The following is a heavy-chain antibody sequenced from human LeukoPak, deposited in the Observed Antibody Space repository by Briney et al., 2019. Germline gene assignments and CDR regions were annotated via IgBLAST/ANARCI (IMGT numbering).Heavy chain of an antibody. D-gene: IGHD2-2*01. J-gene: IGHJ4*02. Sequence: GGSLRLSCAASGFTFRSYTMNWVRQAPGKGLEWVSSISSSSSSIYYADSVKGRFTISRDNAKKSLYLQRNSLRAEDTAMYYCARGFCTSTSCYGSYWGQGTLVTVSS. V-gene: IGHV3-21*01. CDR1: GFTFRSYT. CDR2: ISSSSSSI. CDR3: ARGFCTSTSCYGSY.